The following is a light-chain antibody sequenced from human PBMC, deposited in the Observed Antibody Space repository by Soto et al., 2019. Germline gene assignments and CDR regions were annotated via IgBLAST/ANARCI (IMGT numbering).Light chain of an antibody. Sequence: EVVLKMSLATLSLYPGERATLSCRASQSVSSYLAWYQEKPGPAPRLLIYGASSRATDIPDRFSGSGSGTDFTLTISSLEPEDFAVYYCQDRFNWPWTFGQGTNVDIK. V-gene: IGKV3-11*01. CDR1: QSVSSY. J-gene: IGKJ1*01. CDR3: QDRFNWPWT. CDR2: GAS.